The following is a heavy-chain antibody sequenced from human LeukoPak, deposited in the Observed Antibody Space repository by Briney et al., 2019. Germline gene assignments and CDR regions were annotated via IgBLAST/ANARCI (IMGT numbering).Heavy chain of an antibody. Sequence: SETLSLXCAVYGGSFSGYYWNWIRQPPGKGLEWIGEISHSGSTKYNPSLKSRVTISVDTSKNQFSLRLSSVTAADTAVYYCARLRWLQLIDYWGQGTLVTVSS. CDR1: GGSFSGYY. CDR2: ISHSGST. J-gene: IGHJ4*02. CDR3: ARLRWLQLIDY. D-gene: IGHD5-24*01. V-gene: IGHV4-34*01.